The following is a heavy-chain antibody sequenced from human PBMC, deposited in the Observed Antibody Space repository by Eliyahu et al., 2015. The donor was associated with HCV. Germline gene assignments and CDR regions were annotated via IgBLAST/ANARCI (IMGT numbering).Heavy chain of an antibody. CDR2: ISGGGSTT. J-gene: IGHJ6*02. D-gene: IGHD6-13*01. V-gene: IGHV3-23*01. Sequence: EVQLLESGGGLVQPGGSLRLSCTASGFAFSACAMAWVRQAPGKGLGWVSTISGGGSTTFYADSVKGRFTISRDNSKNTLYLQMSSLRAEDTAMYYCAKAPGGSSWYGLDVWGQGTTVTVSS. CDR3: AKAPGGSSWYGLDV. CDR1: GFAFSACA.